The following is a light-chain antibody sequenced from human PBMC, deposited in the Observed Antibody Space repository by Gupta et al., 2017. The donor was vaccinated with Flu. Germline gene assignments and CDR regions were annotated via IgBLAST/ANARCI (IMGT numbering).Light chain of an antibody. CDR2: DAS. CDR3: QQRSNGLPSI. J-gene: IGKJ4*01. CDR1: QSVSSY. Sequence: EIVLTQSPATLSLYPGESATLSCRARQSVSSYLAWYQQKPGQAPRLLIYDASNRATGIPARFSGSGSGTDFTLTIRSLEPEDLSVYYVQQRSNGLPSIFGGGPRWRSN. V-gene: IGKV3-11*01.